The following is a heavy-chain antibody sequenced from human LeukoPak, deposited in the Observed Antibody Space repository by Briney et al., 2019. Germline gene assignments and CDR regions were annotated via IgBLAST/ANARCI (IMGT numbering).Heavy chain of an antibody. CDR2: IYHSGRT. CDR3: ARGITIYDY. CDR1: GYSISSGYY. V-gene: IGHV4-38-2*02. J-gene: IGHJ4*02. Sequence: SETLSLTCTVSGYSISSGYYWGWIRQPPGKGLEWIGSIYHSGRTFYNPSLKSRVTISVDTSKNQFSLKLASVTAADTAVYYCARGITIYDYWGQGTLVTVSS. D-gene: IGHD3-9*01.